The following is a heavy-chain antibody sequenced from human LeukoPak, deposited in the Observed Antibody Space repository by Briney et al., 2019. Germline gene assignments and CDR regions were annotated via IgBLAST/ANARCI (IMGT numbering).Heavy chain of an antibody. CDR2: FDPEDGET. V-gene: IGHV1-24*01. CDR3: ARGGEQEGWFDP. CDR1: GYTLTELS. J-gene: IGHJ5*02. D-gene: IGHD1/OR15-1a*01. Sequence: GASVKVSCKVSGYTLTELSMHWVRQAPGKGLEWMGGFDPEDGETIYAQKFQGRVTMTTDTSTTTVYMELRSLRSDDTAVYYCARGGEQEGWFDPWGQGTLVTVSS.